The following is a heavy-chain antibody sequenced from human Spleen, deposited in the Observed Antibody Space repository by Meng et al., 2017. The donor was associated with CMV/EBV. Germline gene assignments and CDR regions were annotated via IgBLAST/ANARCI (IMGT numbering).Heavy chain of an antibody. CDR2: INPNSGGT. CDR3: ARPRSTIFGVGRYYFDY. D-gene: IGHD3-3*01. CDR1: YTFTGYY. Sequence: YTFTGYYMHWVRQAPGQGLEWMGWINPNSGGTNYAQKFQGRVTMTRDTSISTAYMELSRLRSDDTAVYYCARPRSTIFGVGRYYFDYWGQGTLVTVSS. J-gene: IGHJ4*02. V-gene: IGHV1-2*02.